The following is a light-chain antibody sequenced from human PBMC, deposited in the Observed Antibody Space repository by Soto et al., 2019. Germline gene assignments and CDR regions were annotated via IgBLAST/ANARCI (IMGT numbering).Light chain of an antibody. CDR2: GAS. V-gene: IGKV3-20*01. J-gene: IGKJ1*01. CDR3: QQYGLSPRT. Sequence: DIVLTQSPGTLSLSPGDRASLSCRASESVRSTYLSWYQQKAGQAPRLLINGASSRATGIPDRFSGSGSGTDFTLTISRLEPEDFAAYYCQQYGLSPRTFGQGTKVDIK. CDR1: ESVRSTY.